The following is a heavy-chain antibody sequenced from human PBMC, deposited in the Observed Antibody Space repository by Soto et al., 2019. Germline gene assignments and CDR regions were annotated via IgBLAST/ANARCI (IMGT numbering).Heavy chain of an antibody. CDR1: GFTFSSYW. J-gene: IGHJ3*02. CDR2: IKQDGSEK. D-gene: IGHD3-22*01. V-gene: IGHV3-7*01. CDR3: AGDREYYYDSSGYYPDAFDI. Sequence: PGGSLRLSCAASGFTFSSYWMSWVRQAPGKGLEWVANIKQDGSEKYYVDSVKGRFTISRDNAKNSLYLQMNSLRAEDTAVYYCAGDREYYYDSSGYYPDAFDIWGQGTMVTV.